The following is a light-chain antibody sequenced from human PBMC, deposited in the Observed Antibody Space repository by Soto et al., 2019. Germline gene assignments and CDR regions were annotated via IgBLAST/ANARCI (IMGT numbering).Light chain of an antibody. CDR2: TTD. V-gene: IGLV1-44*01. CDR3: ASWDDSLNGPR. CDR1: SSNIGTYT. Sequence: QAVVTQPPSASGTPGQRVTISCSGSSSNIGTYTVSWYQQLPGTAPKLLIHTTDQRPSRVPDRFSGSKSGTSASLAISGLQSEDEADYYCASWDDSLNGPRFGGGTKLTVL. J-gene: IGLJ2*01.